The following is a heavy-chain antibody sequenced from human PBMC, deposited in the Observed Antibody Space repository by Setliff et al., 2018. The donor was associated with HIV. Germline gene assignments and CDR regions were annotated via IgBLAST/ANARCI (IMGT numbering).Heavy chain of an antibody. D-gene: IGHD4-17*01. V-gene: IGHV5-51*01. Sequence: GESLKISCKGSGYSFTSYWIGWVRQMPGKGLEWMGIIYPRDSKIKYSPSFEGQVSISADKSISTAYLQWSSLKASDTAMYYCARHRDYGPHYYYYMDVWGKGTTVTVSS. CDR3: ARHRDYGPHYYYYMDV. CDR1: GYSFTSYW. CDR2: IYPRDSKI. J-gene: IGHJ6*03.